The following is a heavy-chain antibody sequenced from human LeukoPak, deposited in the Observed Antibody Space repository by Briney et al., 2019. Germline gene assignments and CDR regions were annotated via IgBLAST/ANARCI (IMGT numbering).Heavy chain of an antibody. D-gene: IGHD3-22*01. Sequence: GASVKVSCKASGYTCTGYYMHWVRQAPGQGLEWMGRINPNSGGTNYAQKFQGRVTMTRDTSISTAYMELSRLRSDDTAVYYCARAPHYYDSSGYTSGWGQGTLVTVSS. V-gene: IGHV1-2*06. CDR1: GYTCTGYY. CDR3: ARAPHYYDSSGYTSG. J-gene: IGHJ4*02. CDR2: INPNSGGT.